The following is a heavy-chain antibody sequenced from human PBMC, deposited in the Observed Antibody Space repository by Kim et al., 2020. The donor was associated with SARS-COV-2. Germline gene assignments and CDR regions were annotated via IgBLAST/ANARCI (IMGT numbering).Heavy chain of an antibody. D-gene: IGHD3-22*01. CDR1: GYTFTSYY. CDR2: INPSGGST. Sequence: ASVKVSCKASGYTFTSYYMHWVRQAPGQGLEWMGIINPSGGSTSYAQKFQGRVTMTRDTSTSTVYMELSSLRSEDTAVYYCAREKYDSSGDYNYYYYGMDVWGQGTTGTVSS. V-gene: IGHV1-46*01. CDR3: AREKYDSSGDYNYYYYGMDV. J-gene: IGHJ6*02.